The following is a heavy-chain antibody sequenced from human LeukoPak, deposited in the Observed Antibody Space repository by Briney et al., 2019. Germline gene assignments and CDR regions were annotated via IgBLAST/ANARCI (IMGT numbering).Heavy chain of an antibody. CDR1: GGTFSRYYA. V-gene: IGHV1-69*05. CDR3: VRDAADRSTGPTRL. J-gene: IGHJ4*02. D-gene: IGHD1-26*01. CDR2: IIPSFSTA. Sequence: ASVKVSCKAPGGTFSRYYAISWVRQAPGQGLEWVGGIIPSFSTANYAQKFQGRVTITTDASTGTAYLGLSGLRSEDTAVYYCVRDAADRSTGPTRLWGQGTLVTVCS.